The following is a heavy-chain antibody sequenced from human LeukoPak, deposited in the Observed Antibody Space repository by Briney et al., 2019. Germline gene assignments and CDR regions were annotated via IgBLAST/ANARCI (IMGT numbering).Heavy chain of an antibody. J-gene: IGHJ6*02. D-gene: IGHD3-3*01. CDR1: GFTFSSYA. V-gene: IGHV3-23*01. CDR3: ATSYDFWSGSLYYYYGMDV. CDR2: ISGSGGST. Sequence: GSLRLSCAASGFTFSSYAMSWVRQAPGKGLEWVSVISGSGGSTYYADSVKGRFTISRDNSKNTLYLQMNSLRAEDTAVYYCATSYDFWSGSLYYYYGMDVWGQGTTVTVSS.